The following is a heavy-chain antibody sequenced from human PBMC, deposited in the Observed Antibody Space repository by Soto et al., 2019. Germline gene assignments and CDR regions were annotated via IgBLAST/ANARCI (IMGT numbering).Heavy chain of an antibody. Sequence: GGSLRLSCAASGFTFDDYTMHWVRQAPGKGLEWVSLISWDGGSTYYADSVKGRFTISRDNSKNSLYLQMNSLRTEDTALYYCARSYYDFWSGPGGDAFDIWGQGTMVTVSS. V-gene: IGHV3-43*01. D-gene: IGHD3-3*01. CDR3: ARSYYDFWSGPGGDAFDI. J-gene: IGHJ3*02. CDR2: ISWDGGST. CDR1: GFTFDDYT.